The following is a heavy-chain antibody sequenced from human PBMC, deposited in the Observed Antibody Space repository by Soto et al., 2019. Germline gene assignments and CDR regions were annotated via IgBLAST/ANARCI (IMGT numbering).Heavy chain of an antibody. Sequence: ASVKVSCKASGYTFTSYGISWVRQAPGQGLEWMGWISAYNGNTNYAQKLQGRVTMTTDTSTSTAYMELRTLRSDDTAVYYCARGGVGYCSSTSCYAGAVDDYWGQGTLVTVSS. J-gene: IGHJ4*02. V-gene: IGHV1-18*01. CDR1: GYTFTSYG. CDR2: ISAYNGNT. D-gene: IGHD2-2*01. CDR3: ARGGVGYCSSTSCYAGAVDDY.